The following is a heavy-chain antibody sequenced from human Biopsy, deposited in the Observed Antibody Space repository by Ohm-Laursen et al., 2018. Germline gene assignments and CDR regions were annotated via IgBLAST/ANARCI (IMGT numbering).Heavy chain of an antibody. CDR3: TRGGYYYDSLAYYYWFDP. J-gene: IGHJ5*02. V-gene: IGHV1-2*02. D-gene: IGHD3-22*01. Sequence: ASVKVSCNTSGYTFTSYEINWVRQATGQGLEWMGWINAKTGDTNYAQKFQGRVTMTRDTSISTAYVDLSSLRSDDTAVYYCTRGGYYYDSLAYYYWFDPWGQGTLVTVSS. CDR2: INAKTGDT. CDR1: GYTFTSYE.